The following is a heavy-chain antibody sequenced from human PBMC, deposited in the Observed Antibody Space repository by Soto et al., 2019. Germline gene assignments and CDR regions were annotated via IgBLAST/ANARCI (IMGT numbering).Heavy chain of an antibody. Sequence: QVQLVESGGGVVQPGRSLRLSCAASGFIFSNYGIHWVRQAPGKGLEWVAVIWYDGSNKYYADSVKGRFTISRDNSKNPVYLQMNSLRAEDTAVYYCARDPDLRYFDWFLAYWGQGPLVTVSS. V-gene: IGHV3-33*01. CDR2: IWYDGSNK. CDR1: GFIFSNYG. CDR3: ARDPDLRYFDWFLAY. D-gene: IGHD3-9*01. J-gene: IGHJ4*02.